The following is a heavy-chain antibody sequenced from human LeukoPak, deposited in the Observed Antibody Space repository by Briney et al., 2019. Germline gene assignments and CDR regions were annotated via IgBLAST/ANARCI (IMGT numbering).Heavy chain of an antibody. Sequence: GGSLRLSCAASGFTFRSYAMTWVRQAPGKGLEWVSSISGSGGSTYYADSVKGRFSITRDNSKNTLYLQMASLRAEDTALYYCAKDLRFSGSPRAFDIWGQGTMVTASS. D-gene: IGHD1-26*01. CDR1: GFTFRSYA. CDR2: ISGSGGST. J-gene: IGHJ3*02. V-gene: IGHV3-23*01. CDR3: AKDLRFSGSPRAFDI.